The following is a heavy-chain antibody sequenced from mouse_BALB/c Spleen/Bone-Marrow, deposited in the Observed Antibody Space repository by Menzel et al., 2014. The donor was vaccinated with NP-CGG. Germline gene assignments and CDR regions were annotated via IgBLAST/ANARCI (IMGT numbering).Heavy chain of an antibody. V-gene: IGHV1S81*02. CDR1: GYTFTGYW. Sequence: VQLQQSGAELVKPGASVKLSCKASGYTFTGYWMHWVKQRPGQGLEWIGEINPSNGRTNYNEKFKSMATLTVDKSSGTAYMQLSSLASKDSAVFYCARLIYGSSYIVDFWGQGTSVTVSS. CDR3: ARLIYGSSYIVDF. J-gene: IGHJ4*01. CDR2: INPSNGRT. D-gene: IGHD1-1*01.